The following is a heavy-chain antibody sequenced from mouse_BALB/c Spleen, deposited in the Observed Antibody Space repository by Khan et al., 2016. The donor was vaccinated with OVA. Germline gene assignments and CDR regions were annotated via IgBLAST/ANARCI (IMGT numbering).Heavy chain of an antibody. J-gene: IGHJ3*01. V-gene: IGHV1-4*01. CDR2: INPSSGYT. CDR1: GYTFTSYT. CDR3: AREGAYYMNDGWFAY. D-gene: IGHD2-14*01. Sequence: QVQLQQSGAELARPGASMKMSCKASGYTFTSYTMHWVKQRPGQGLEWIGYINPSSGYTNYNQKFKDKATLTADKSSSTAHMQLSSLTSEYSAVYYCAREGAYYMNDGWFAYWGQGTLVTVSA.